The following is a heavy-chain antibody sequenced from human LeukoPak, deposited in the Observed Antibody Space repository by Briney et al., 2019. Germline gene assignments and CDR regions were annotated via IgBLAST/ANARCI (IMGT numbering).Heavy chain of an antibody. CDR2: ISGSGGST. CDR1: GFTFSSYA. V-gene: IGHV3-23*01. Sequence: GGSLRLSCAASGFTFSSYAMSWVRQAPGKGLEWVSAISGSGGSTYYADSVKGRFTISRDNYKNTLYLQMNSLRAEDTAVYYCAKDKDFWSGYYFDYWGQGTLVTVSS. CDR3: AKDKDFWSGYYFDY. J-gene: IGHJ4*02. D-gene: IGHD3-3*01.